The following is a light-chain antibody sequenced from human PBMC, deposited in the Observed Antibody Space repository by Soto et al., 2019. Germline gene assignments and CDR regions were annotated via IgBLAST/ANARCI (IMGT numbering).Light chain of an antibody. V-gene: IGKV1-5*01. CDR1: QNINRW. J-gene: IGKJ1*01. CDR2: DAS. CDR3: QQYDSYWT. Sequence: DVQMTQSPSTLSASVGDRVTITCRASQNINRWLAWYQHTPGKGPRLLIRDASTLGDGVPSRFSGSGSGTEFTLVINSLQSDDFATYYCQQYDSYWTFGQGTKVDIK.